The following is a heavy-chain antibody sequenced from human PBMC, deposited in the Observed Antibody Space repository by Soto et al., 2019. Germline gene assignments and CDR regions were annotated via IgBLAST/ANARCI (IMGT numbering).Heavy chain of an antibody. Sequence: EVQLLESGGRLVPPGGSLRLSCAGSRFSFSNYAMTWARQAPGEGLEWVSSITGSGGGTTYADSVKGRFTISRDNSKNILDLQMDSLRADDTAVYHCSTDPNGDYVGAFDNWGQGTMVTVSS. CDR1: RFSFSNYA. D-gene: IGHD4-17*01. CDR2: ITGSGGGT. J-gene: IGHJ3*02. CDR3: STDPNGDYVGAFDN. V-gene: IGHV3-23*01.